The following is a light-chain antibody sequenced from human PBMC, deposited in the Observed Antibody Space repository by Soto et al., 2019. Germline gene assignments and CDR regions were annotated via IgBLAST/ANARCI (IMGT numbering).Light chain of an antibody. CDR2: HAS. V-gene: IGKV1-33*01. CDR1: RNVSIY. J-gene: IGKJ5*01. CDR3: QQYYGLPPLN. Sequence: EIPLTQSPSSLAASVLDILTLTFRASRNVSIYLNWYQHKPGKGPTLLIYHASKLAKGVTSRFSGSGSGTDYSFIITSLQREDLATYYCQQYYGLPPLNFGQGTRLEIK.